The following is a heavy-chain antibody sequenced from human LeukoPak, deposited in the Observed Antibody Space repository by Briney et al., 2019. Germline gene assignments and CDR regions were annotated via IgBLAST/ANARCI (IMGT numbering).Heavy chain of an antibody. J-gene: IGHJ4*02. D-gene: IGHD2-2*02. CDR2: IYYGGST. Sequence: SETLSLTCTVSGGSISSYYWSWIRQPPGKGLEWIGYIYYGGSTNYNPSLKSRVTISADTSKNQFSLKLSSVTAADTAAYYCARHYQGYCSSTSCYNEFDYWGQGTLVTVSS. CDR1: GGSISSYY. CDR3: ARHYQGYCSSTSCYNEFDY. V-gene: IGHV4-59*08.